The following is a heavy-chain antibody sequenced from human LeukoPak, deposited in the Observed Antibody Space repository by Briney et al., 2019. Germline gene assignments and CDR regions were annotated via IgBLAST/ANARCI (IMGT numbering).Heavy chain of an antibody. J-gene: IGHJ4*02. Sequence: GGSLRLSCAASGFTVSSNYMSWVRQAPGKGLEWVSVIYSGGRTHYADSVKGRFTISRDNSKNTLYLQMNSLRAEDTAVYYCAREKSYGADFDYWGQGTLVTVSS. D-gene: IGHD4-17*01. V-gene: IGHV3-53*01. CDR2: IYSGGRT. CDR3: AREKSYGADFDY. CDR1: GFTVSSNY.